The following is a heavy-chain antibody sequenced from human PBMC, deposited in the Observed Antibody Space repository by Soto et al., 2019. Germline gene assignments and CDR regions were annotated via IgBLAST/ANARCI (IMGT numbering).Heavy chain of an antibody. Sequence: ASVKVSCKVSGYTLTELSMHWVRQAPGKRLEWMGGFDPEDGETIYAQKFQGRVTMTEDTSTDTAYMELSSLRSEDTAVYYCATDPGRYYDYILDYWGQGTLVTVSS. D-gene: IGHD3-16*01. J-gene: IGHJ4*02. V-gene: IGHV1-24*01. CDR1: GYTLTELS. CDR2: FDPEDGET. CDR3: ATDPGRYYDYILDY.